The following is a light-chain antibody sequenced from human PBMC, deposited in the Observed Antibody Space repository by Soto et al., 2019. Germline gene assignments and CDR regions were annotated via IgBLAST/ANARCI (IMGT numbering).Light chain of an antibody. CDR1: QSVSSSY. CDR3: QQYGTSPST. V-gene: IGKV3-20*01. CDR2: AAS. Sequence: EIVLTQSPGTLSVPPGERATLSCRASQSVSSSYVAWYQQKPGQAPRLLIYAASGRATGIPDRFSGSGSGTDFTLTISRLEPEDFGVYHCQQYGTSPSTFGQGNKVEIK. J-gene: IGKJ1*01.